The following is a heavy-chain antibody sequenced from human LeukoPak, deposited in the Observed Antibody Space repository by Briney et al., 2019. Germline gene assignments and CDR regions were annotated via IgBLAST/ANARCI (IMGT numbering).Heavy chain of an antibody. CDR1: GGSFSGYY. J-gene: IGHJ4*02. CDR3: ARHRSGWLQSSFDY. Sequence: SETLSLTCAVYGGSFSGYYWSWIRQPPGKGLEWIGYVFYTGYTHYNPSLKSRVTISVDTSKNQFSLKLSSVTAADTAVYYCARHRSGWLQSSFDYWGQGTLVTVSS. V-gene: IGHV4-59*08. D-gene: IGHD5-24*01. CDR2: VFYTGYT.